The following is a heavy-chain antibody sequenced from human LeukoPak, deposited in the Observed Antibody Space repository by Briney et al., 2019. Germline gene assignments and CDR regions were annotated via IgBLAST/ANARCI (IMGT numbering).Heavy chain of an antibody. V-gene: IGHV3-23*01. J-gene: IGHJ4*02. D-gene: IGHD3-9*01. Sequence: PGGSLRLSCAASGLTFSNYAMTWVRQAPGKGLEWVSGISGSGGSTYYADSVKGRFTISRDNSKNTLYLQMNRLRADDTAAYYCALRDYDILTGYRYWGQGTLVTVSS. CDR3: ALRDYDILTGYRY. CDR1: GLTFSNYA. CDR2: ISGSGGST.